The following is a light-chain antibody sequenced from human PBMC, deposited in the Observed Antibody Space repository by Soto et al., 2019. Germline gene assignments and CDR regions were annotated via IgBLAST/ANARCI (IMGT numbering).Light chain of an antibody. CDR1: SSDVGGYDY. CDR3: RSYSGSNTLVV. Sequence: QSALTQPASVSGSPGQSITISCTGTSSDVGGYDYVSWYQQHPGKAPKLMIFEVIDRPSGVSNRFSGSKSGNTAPLTISGLQAEEEADYYCRSYSGSNTLVVFGGGTKLTVL. J-gene: IGLJ2*01. V-gene: IGLV2-14*01. CDR2: EVI.